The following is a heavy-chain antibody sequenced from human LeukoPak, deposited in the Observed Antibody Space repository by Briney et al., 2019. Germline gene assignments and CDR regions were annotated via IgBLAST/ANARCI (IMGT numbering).Heavy chain of an antibody. Sequence: PGGSLRLSCAVSGFTFSNYAMSWVRQAPGKGLEWVSGISGSGGSTYYADSVKGRFTISRDNSKNTLYLQMNSLRAEDTAVYHCAKDQSGCSGGSCYSSFDYWGQGTLVTVSS. D-gene: IGHD2-15*01. V-gene: IGHV3-23*01. J-gene: IGHJ4*02. CDR1: GFTFSNYA. CDR2: ISGSGGST. CDR3: AKDQSGCSGGSCYSSFDY.